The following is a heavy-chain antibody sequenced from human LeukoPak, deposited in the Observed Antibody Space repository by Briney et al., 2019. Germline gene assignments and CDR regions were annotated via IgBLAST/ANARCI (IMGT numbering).Heavy chain of an antibody. J-gene: IGHJ4*02. CDR1: GGSISSGGYS. Sequence: SETLSLTCAVSGGSISSGGYSWSWLRQPPGKGLEWIGYIYHSGSTYYNPSLKSRVTISVDRSKNQFSLKLSSVTAADTAVYYCARGLPFDYWGQGTLVTVSS. CDR2: IYHSGST. CDR3: ARGLPFDY. V-gene: IGHV4-30-2*01.